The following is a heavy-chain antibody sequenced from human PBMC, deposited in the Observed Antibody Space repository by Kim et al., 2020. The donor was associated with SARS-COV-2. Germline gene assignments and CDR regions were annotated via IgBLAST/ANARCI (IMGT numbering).Heavy chain of an antibody. CDR3: ASEDYYYYYGMDV. CDR2: INHSGST. J-gene: IGHJ6*02. CDR1: GGSFSGYY. V-gene: IGHV4-34*01. Sequence: SETLSLTCAVYGGSFSGYYWSWIRQPPGKGLEWIGEINHSGSTNYNPSLKSRVTISVDTSKNQFSLKLSSVTAADTAVYYCASEDYYYYYGMDVWGQGTT.